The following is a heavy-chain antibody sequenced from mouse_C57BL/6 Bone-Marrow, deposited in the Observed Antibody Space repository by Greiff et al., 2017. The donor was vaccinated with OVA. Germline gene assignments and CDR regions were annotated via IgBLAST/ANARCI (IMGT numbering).Heavy chain of an antibody. V-gene: IGHV1-47*01. CDR2: FHPYNDDT. D-gene: IGHD2-3*01. J-gene: IGHJ2*01. Sequence: QVQLQESGAELVKPGASVKMSCKASGYTFTTYPIEWMKQNHGKSLEWIGNFHPYNDDTKYNEKFKGKATLTVEKSSSTVYLRLSRLASDDSAVYKCARGYDGYYFDYWGQGTTLTVSS. CDR3: ARGYDGYYFDY. CDR1: GYTFTTYP.